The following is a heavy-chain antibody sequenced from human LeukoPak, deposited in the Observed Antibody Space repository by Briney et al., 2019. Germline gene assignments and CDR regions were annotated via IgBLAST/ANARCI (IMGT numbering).Heavy chain of an antibody. CDR1: GFTFSNYA. CDR3: ARDRETWYFDF. J-gene: IGHJ4*02. Sequence: GGSLRLSCAASGFTFSNYAMHWVRQAPGKGLEWVAVISYDGSNKYYADSVKGRFTISRDNSNNALYLQMNSLRAEDTAVYYCARDRETWYFDFWGQGTLVTVSS. CDR2: ISYDGSNK. V-gene: IGHV3-30-3*01.